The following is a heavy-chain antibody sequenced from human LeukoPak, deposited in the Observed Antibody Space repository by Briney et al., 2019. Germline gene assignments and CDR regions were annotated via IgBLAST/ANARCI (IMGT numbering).Heavy chain of an antibody. CDR3: ARGSRPYYCSGGSCYPIWFDP. D-gene: IGHD2-15*01. J-gene: IGHJ5*02. CDR1: GGSISSGSYY. V-gene: IGHV4-61*02. Sequence: PSQTLSLTCTVSGGSISSGSYYWSWIRQPAGKGLEWIGRIYTSGSTNYNPSLKSRVTISVDTSKNQFSLKLSSVTAADTAVYYCARGSRPYYCSGGSCYPIWFDPWGQGTLVTVSS. CDR2: IYTSGST.